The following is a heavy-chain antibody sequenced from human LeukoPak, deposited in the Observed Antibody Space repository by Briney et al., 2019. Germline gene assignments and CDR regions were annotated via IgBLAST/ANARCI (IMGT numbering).Heavy chain of an antibody. D-gene: IGHD3-10*01. J-gene: IGHJ6*03. V-gene: IGHV3-9*01. CDR2: LSWNSGGI. Sequence: GGSLTLSCEASEFTFDYYAMHCVRQAPGKGLEWVSSLSWNSGGIGYADSVKGRFTISRDNAKKSLYLQMNSLRTDDTGMYYCVSKGSSSRYMDVWGKGTTVAVSS. CDR1: EFTFDYYA. CDR3: VSKGSSSRYMDV.